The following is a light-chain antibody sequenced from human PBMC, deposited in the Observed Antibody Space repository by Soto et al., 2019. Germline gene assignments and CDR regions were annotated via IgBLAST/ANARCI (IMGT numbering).Light chain of an antibody. J-gene: IGLJ2*01. CDR3: SSYVVSNVVF. CDR1: RDDVGGYNY. Sequence: QSALTQRPSASGSPGQSVTISCAGTRDDVGGYNYVSWYQHHPGKAPKLLIYEVTKRPSGVPDRFSGSKSVNTAYLTVSGLRAEDEALYYCSSYVVSNVVFFGGGTQLTVL. V-gene: IGLV2-8*01. CDR2: EVT.